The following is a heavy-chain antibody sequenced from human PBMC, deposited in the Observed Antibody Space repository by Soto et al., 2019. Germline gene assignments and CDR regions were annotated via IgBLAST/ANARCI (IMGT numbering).Heavy chain of an antibody. D-gene: IGHD3-3*01. J-gene: IGHJ4*02. CDR2: IYYSGST. CDR3: ARLDFWSGYYMYYFDY. CDR1: GGSISSSSYY. Sequence: ETLSLTCTVSGGSISSSSYYWGWIRQPPGKGLEWIGSIYYSGSTYYNPSLKSRVTISVDTSKNQFSLKLSSVTAADTAVYYCARLDFWSGYYMYYFDYWGQGTLVTVSS. V-gene: IGHV4-39*01.